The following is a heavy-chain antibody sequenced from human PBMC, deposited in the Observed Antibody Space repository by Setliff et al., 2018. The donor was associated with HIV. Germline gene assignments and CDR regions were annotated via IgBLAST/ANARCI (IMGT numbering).Heavy chain of an antibody. J-gene: IGHJ5*02. CDR3: ARSFNGVPWT. CDR2: ISHSGDT. CDR1: GGSFSDYF. Sequence: SLTCAVYGGSFSDYFWSWIRQSPGKGLEWIGEISHSGDTQYNSSLKSRVTISIDTSKNQFSLRLSSVTGADTAVYYCARSFNGVPWTWGQGMLVTVSS. D-gene: IGHD2-8*01. V-gene: IGHV4-34*01.